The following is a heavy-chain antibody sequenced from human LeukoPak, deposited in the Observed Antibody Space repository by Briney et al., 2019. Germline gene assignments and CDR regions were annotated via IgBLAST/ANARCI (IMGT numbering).Heavy chain of an antibody. CDR3: ARIGPILGAAWVDY. Sequence: SDTLSLTCAVSGYSISSNHWWGWIRQPRGKGLEWIGYIFYAGSTYYNPSLKSRVTMSVDTSKNHFSLRLSAVTAVDTAVYHCARIGPILGAAWVDYWGQGTLVSVSS. CDR1: GYSISSNHW. J-gene: IGHJ4*02. V-gene: IGHV4-28*01. D-gene: IGHD3-3*02. CDR2: IFYAGST.